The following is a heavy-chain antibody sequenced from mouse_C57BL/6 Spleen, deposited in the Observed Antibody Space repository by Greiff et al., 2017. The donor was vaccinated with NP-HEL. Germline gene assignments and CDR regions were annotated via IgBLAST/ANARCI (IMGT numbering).Heavy chain of an antibody. Sequence: VQLQQPGAELVRPGTSVKLSCKASGYTFTSYWMHWVKQRPGQGLEWIGVIDPSDSYTNSTQQFTGKATLTVDTSSSTAYMQLSSLTSEDSAVYYCARTTTVVPDYWGKGTTLTVSS. CDR2: IDPSDSYT. CDR1: GYTFTSYW. D-gene: IGHD1-1*01. J-gene: IGHJ2*01. V-gene: IGHV1-59*01. CDR3: ARTTTVVPDY.